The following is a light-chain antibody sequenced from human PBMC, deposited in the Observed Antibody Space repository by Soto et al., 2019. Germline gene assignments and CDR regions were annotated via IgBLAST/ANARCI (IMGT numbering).Light chain of an antibody. Sequence: QLVLTQSPSASASPGASVKLTGTRSSGHTNYAIAWHQQQPEKGPRFLMKINSDGSHSKGDGVPDRFSGSSSGAERYFTISSLQSEDEADYYCQTWGTGIVTFGGGTKLTVL. J-gene: IGLJ2*01. CDR2: INSDGSH. CDR1: SGHTNYA. V-gene: IGLV4-69*01. CDR3: QTWGTGIVT.